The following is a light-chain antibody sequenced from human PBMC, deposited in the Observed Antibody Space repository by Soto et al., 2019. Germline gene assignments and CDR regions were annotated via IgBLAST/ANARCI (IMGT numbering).Light chain of an antibody. V-gene: IGKV3-15*01. J-gene: IGKJ5*01. CDR1: QNVYNN. CDR3: QQYNKWPLIT. Sequence: EMAMTQSPATLSVSPVERAILSCMASQNVYNNLAWYQQKPGQAPRLLIFDASTRATGIPARFSGSGSGTEFTLTISGLQSEDFAIYYCQQYNKWPLITFGQGTRLEIK. CDR2: DAS.